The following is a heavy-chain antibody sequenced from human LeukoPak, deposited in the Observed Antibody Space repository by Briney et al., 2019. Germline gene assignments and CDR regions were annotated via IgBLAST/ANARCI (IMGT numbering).Heavy chain of an antibody. J-gene: IGHJ4*02. CDR2: INTGGGT. D-gene: IGHD3-10*01. Sequence: GGSLRLSCAASGFTFSTYTLTWVRQAPGKGPQWVSAINTGGGTNYPDSVKGRFTVSRDSSKNALYLQMNSLRAEDTAVYYCARVRGTIGGYFDNWGQGSLVTVSS. CDR3: ARVRGTIGGYFDN. V-gene: IGHV3-23*01. CDR1: GFTFSTYT.